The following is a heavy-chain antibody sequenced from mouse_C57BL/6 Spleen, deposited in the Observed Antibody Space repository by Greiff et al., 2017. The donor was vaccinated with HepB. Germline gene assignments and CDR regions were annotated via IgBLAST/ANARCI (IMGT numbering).Heavy chain of an antibody. D-gene: IGHD1-1*01. Sequence: VQRVESGPELVKPGASVKISCKASGYSFTSYYIHWVKQRPGQGLEWIGWIYPGSGNTKYNEKFKGKATLTADTSSSTAYMQLSSLTSEDSAVYYCARPHYYGSSYPWYFDVWGTGTTVTVSS. V-gene: IGHV1-66*01. J-gene: IGHJ1*03. CDR2: IYPGSGNT. CDR3: ARPHYYGSSYPWYFDV. CDR1: GYSFTSYY.